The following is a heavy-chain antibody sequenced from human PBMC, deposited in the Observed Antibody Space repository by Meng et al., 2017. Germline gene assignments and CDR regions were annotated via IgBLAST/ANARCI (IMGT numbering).Heavy chain of an antibody. CDR1: GDTVSSDSAA. Sequence: HLQQSGPGLMKPSQPLSLTCAISGDTVSSDSAAWNWVRQSPSGGLEWLGRTYYRSKWYNDFAVSVKSRIIINPDTSKNHFSLQLNSVTPEDTAVYYCASGWSMFQTWGQGTLVTVSS. V-gene: IGHV6-1*01. D-gene: IGHD3-10*02. CDR3: ASGWSMFQT. J-gene: IGHJ4*02. CDR2: TYYRSKWYN.